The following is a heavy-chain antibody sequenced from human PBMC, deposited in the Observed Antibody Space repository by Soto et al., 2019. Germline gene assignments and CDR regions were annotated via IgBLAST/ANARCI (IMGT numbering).Heavy chain of an antibody. CDR3: ARDPGDLHLIDAFAV. CDR2: ISTYNVNT. V-gene: IGHV1-18*01. CDR1: GYRFTNYG. J-gene: IGHJ3*01. Sequence: QIQLVQSGGEVKKPGASVNVSCKTSGYRFTNYGIGWVRQATGQGLEWMGWISTYNVNTIYAQNFQGRVTLTTDTSTNTAYMELKSLASDGTAVYYCARDPGDLHLIDAFAVWGQGTMVTVSS. D-gene: IGHD3-3*02.